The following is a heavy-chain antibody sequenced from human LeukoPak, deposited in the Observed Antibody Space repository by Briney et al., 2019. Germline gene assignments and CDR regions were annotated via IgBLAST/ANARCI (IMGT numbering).Heavy chain of an antibody. CDR3: ARGRGLRYFDWPSRNWFDP. Sequence: SETLSLTCAVYGGSFSGYYWSWLRQPPGKGLEWIGEINHSGSTNYNPSLKSRVTISVDTSKNQFSLKLSSVTAADTAVYYCARGRGLRYFDWPSRNWFDPWGQGTLVTVSS. V-gene: IGHV4-34*01. J-gene: IGHJ5*02. CDR1: GGSFSGYY. D-gene: IGHD3-9*01. CDR2: INHSGST.